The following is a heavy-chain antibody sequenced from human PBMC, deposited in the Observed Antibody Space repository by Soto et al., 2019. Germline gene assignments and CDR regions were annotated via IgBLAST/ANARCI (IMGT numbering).Heavy chain of an antibody. V-gene: IGHV1-69*13. D-gene: IGHD3-22*01. CDR2: IIPIFGTA. CDR1: GGTFSSYA. J-gene: IGHJ3*02. Sequence: SVKVSCKGSGGTFSSYAISWVRQAPGQGLEWMGGIIPIFGTANYAQKFQGRVTITADESTSTAYMELSSLRSEDTAVYYCARFLVVTPVLSAFDIWGQGTMVTVSS. CDR3: ARFLVVTPVLSAFDI.